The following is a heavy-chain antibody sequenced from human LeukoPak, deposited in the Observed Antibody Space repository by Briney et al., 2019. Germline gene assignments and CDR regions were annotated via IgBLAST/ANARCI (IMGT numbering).Heavy chain of an antibody. CDR1: GGFFSGYY. J-gene: IGHJ4*02. V-gene: IGHV4-34*01. CDR3: AANPQDGLNFDY. CDR2: INHSGST. D-gene: IGHD1-14*01. Sequence: SETLSLTCAVYGGFFSGYYWSWTRQPPGKGLEWIGEINHSGSTNYNPSLKSRVTISVDTSKNQFSLKLSSVTAADTAVYYCAANPQDGLNFDYWGQGTLVTVSS.